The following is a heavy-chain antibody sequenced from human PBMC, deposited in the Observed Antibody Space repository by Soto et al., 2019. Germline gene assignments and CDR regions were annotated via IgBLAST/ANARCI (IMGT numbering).Heavy chain of an antibody. D-gene: IGHD1-26*01. CDR1: GYAFPHYV. J-gene: IGHJ4*02. Sequence: QVRLVQSGPEVKKPGASVKVSCKTSGYAFPHYVINWVRQAPGHGLEWMGFSTHTCNTNYAQNFQGRVVLTTDTSTSTAYMEVTSLRSDDTAVYYCARSGEYPLDYWGQGTPVTVSS. CDR3: ARSGEYPLDY. CDR2: STHTCNT. V-gene: IGHV1-18*01.